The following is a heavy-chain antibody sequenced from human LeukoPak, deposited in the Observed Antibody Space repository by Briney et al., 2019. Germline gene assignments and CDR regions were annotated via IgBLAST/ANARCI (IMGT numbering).Heavy chain of an antibody. D-gene: IGHD1-26*01. CDR1: GGTFSSYA. CDR2: MNPNSGNT. J-gene: IGHJ4*02. V-gene: IGHV1-8*02. CDR3: ATGTRGGSYFDY. Sequence: GASVKVSCKASGGTFSSYAISWVRQATGQGLEWMGWMNPNSGNTGYAQKFQGRVTMTRNTSISTAYMELSSLRSEDTAVYYCATGTRGGSYFDYWGQGTLVTVSS.